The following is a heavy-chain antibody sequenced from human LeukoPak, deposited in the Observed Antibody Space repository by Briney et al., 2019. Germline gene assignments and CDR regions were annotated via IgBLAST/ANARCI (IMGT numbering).Heavy chain of an antibody. CDR3: VRQRGRRVWFDP. J-gene: IGHJ5*02. CDR2: IYHSGGT. Sequence: SETLSLTCAVSGGSIDSDLWWNWVRQPPGKGLEWIGEIYHSGGTNYNPSLKSRLTISIDKPKNQFSLKLNSVTAADTAVYYCVRQRGRRVWFDPWGQGTLVTVSS. D-gene: IGHD3-10*01. CDR1: GGSIDSDLW. V-gene: IGHV4-4*02.